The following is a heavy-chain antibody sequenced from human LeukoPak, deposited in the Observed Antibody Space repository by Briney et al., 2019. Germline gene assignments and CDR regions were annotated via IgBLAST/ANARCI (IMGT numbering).Heavy chain of an antibody. Sequence: PSETLSLTCTVSGGSITNLNFYWTWIRQPAGKRLEWIGRIYTSGGTNYNPSLKSRVTMSVDKSKDQISLKLASLTAADTALYYCAGRGSSSGTFDIWGPGTFVTVSS. CDR1: GGSITNLNFY. V-gene: IGHV4-61*02. J-gene: IGHJ3*02. CDR3: AGRGSSSGTFDI. CDR2: IYTSGGT. D-gene: IGHD2-2*01.